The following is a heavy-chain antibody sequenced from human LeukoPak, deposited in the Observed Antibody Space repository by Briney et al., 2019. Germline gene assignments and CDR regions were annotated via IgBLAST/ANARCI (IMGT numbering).Heavy chain of an antibody. J-gene: IGHJ4*02. CDR1: GGSISSYY. Sequence: KPSETLSLTCTVSGGSISSYYWSWIRQPPGKGLEWIGYIYYSGSTNYNPSLKSRVTISVDTSKNQFSLKLSSVTAADTAVYYCARHIRYSSRAFDYWGQGTLVTVSS. CDR2: IYYSGST. V-gene: IGHV4-59*01. CDR3: ARHIRYSSRAFDY. D-gene: IGHD6-13*01.